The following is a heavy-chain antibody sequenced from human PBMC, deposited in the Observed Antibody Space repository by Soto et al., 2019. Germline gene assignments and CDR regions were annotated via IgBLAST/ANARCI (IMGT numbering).Heavy chain of an antibody. CDR3: AREGDCSDRVCYDHCFDP. D-gene: IGHD2-8*01. J-gene: IGHJ5*02. Sequence: EVQLVESGGGLVQPGVSVRLSCAASGFTFSTYSMNWVRQAPGKGLEWVSYISSRSSTIYYADSVKGRFTISRDNAKNSLYLKMISVRDEDTTVYYCAREGDCSDRVCYDHCFDPWGQGTLVTVSS. CDR2: ISSRSSTI. CDR1: GFTFSTYS. V-gene: IGHV3-48*02.